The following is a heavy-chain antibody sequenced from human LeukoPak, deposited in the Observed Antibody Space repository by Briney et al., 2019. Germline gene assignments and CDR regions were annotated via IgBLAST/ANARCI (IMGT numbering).Heavy chain of an antibody. CDR1: GFTFSSYA. D-gene: IGHD3-3*01. CDR3: ARGGYDFWSGYCDY. V-gene: IGHV3-30*01. Sequence: TGGSLRLSCAASGFTFSSYAMHWVRQAPGKGLEWVAVISYDGSNKYYADSVKGRFTISRDSSKNTLYLQMNSLRAEDTAVYYCARGGYDFWSGYCDYWGQGTLVTVSS. J-gene: IGHJ4*02. CDR2: ISYDGSNK.